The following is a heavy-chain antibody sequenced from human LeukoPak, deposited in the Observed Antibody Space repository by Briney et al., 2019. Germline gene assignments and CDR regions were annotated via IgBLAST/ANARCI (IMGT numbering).Heavy chain of an antibody. V-gene: IGHV1-69*04. J-gene: IGHJ3*02. D-gene: IGHD6-13*01. CDR1: GGTFSSYA. CDR3: ARGRAEAAASNDAFDI. Sequence: GASVKVSCKASGGTFSSYAISWVRQAPGQGLEWMGRIIPFLGIANYAQKFQGRVTMTEDTSTDTAYMELSSLRSEDTAVYYCARGRAEAAASNDAFDIWGQGTMVTVSS. CDR2: IIPFLGIA.